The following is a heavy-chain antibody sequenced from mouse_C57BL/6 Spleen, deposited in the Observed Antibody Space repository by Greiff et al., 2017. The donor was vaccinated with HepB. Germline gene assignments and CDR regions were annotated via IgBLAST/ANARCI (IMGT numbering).Heavy chain of an antibody. CDR3: ARWASNYRYYAMDY. Sequence: QVHVKQSGAELVKPGASVKLSCKASGYTFTSYWMHWVKQRPGQGLEWIGMIHPNSGSTNYNEKFKSKATLTVDKSSSTAYMQLSSLTSEDSAVYYCARWASNYRYYAMDYWGQGTSVTVSS. CDR2: IHPNSGST. D-gene: IGHD2-5*01. J-gene: IGHJ4*01. V-gene: IGHV1-64*01. CDR1: GYTFTSYW.